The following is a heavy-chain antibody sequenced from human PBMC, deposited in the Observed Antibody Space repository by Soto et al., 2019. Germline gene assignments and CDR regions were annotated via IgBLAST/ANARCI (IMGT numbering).Heavy chain of an antibody. CDR2: IYYSGST. V-gene: IGHV4-39*01. D-gene: IGHD5-12*01. CDR1: GGSISSSSYY. J-gene: IGHJ4*02. Sequence: SETLSLTCTVSGGSISSSSYYWGWIRQPPGKGLEWIGSIYYSGSTYYNPSLKSRVTISVDTSKNQFSLKLSSVTAADTAVYYCARHHGYNPNYYFDYWGQGTLVTVSS. CDR3: ARHHGYNPNYYFDY.